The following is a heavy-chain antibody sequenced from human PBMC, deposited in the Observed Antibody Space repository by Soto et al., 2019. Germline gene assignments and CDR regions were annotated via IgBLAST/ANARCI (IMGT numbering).Heavy chain of an antibody. CDR3: AKSLVFVDHAYMDV. CDR1: GGSFISYI. V-gene: IGHV1-69*02. D-gene: IGHD2-21*01. CDR2: SIPIQGRA. Sequence: QVQLVQSGAEVRKPGSSVKVSCEASGGSFISYIFTWVRQAPGQGLEWMGRSIPIQGRADYALKFQDRVTITADRATQTVYMELRILRPEDTALYYCAKSLVFVDHAYMDVWGKGTTCTVSS. J-gene: IGHJ6*03.